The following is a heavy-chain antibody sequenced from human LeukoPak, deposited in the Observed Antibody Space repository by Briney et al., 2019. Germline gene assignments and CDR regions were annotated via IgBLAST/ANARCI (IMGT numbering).Heavy chain of an antibody. Sequence: ASVKVSCKASGYTFTSYGISWVRQAPGQGLEWMGWISAYNGNTNYAQKLQGRVTMTTDTSTSTAYMELRSLRSDDTAVYYCARDSPVGDIVVVPAAKLFDYWGQGTLVTVSS. V-gene: IGHV1-18*01. J-gene: IGHJ4*02. CDR2: ISAYNGNT. CDR1: GYTFTSYG. D-gene: IGHD2-2*01. CDR3: ARDSPVGDIVVVPAAKLFDY.